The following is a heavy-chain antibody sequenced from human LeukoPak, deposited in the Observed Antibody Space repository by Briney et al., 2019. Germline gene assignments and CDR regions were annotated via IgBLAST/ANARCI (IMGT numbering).Heavy chain of an antibody. Sequence: GASVTVSCKTSGYTFNSYYMHWVRQAPGQGLEWMGWINPDSGGTNYAQNFQGRATMTRDTSISTVYIEVSRLRSDDTAVYYCAGDLLDSSGCLAYWGQGTLVTVSS. V-gene: IGHV1-2*02. J-gene: IGHJ4*02. CDR3: AGDLLDSSGCLAY. D-gene: IGHD3-22*01. CDR2: INPDSGGT. CDR1: GYTFNSYY.